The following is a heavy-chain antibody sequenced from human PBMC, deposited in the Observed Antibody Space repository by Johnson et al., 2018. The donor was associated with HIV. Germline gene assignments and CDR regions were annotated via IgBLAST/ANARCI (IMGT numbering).Heavy chain of an antibody. CDR2: IWYDGSNK. Sequence: QVQLVESGGGVVQPGRSLRLSCAASGFTFDTYGMHWVRQAPGKGLEWVAVIWYDGSNKYYADSVKGRFTISRDNSNNTLYLQMDSLRAEDTAVYYCAKIIGYSSGLEIWGQGTMVTVSS. CDR3: AKIIGYSSGLEI. V-gene: IGHV3-33*06. J-gene: IGHJ3*02. D-gene: IGHD6-19*01. CDR1: GFTFDTYG.